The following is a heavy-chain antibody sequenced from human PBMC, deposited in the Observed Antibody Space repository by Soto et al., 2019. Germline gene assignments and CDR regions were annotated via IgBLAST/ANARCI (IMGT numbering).Heavy chain of an antibody. D-gene: IGHD4-4*01. J-gene: IGHJ6*02. CDR2: IFSNDEK. CDR3: ARMATEDYYYYHGMDV. Sequence: SGPTLVNPTATLPLTCTVSGFSLSNARMGVSWIRQPPGKALEWLAHIFSNDEKSYRTSLKSRLTISKDTSKSQVVLTMTNMDPVDTATYYCARMATEDYYYYHGMDVWGQGTTVTVSS. CDR1: GFSLSNARMG. V-gene: IGHV2-26*01.